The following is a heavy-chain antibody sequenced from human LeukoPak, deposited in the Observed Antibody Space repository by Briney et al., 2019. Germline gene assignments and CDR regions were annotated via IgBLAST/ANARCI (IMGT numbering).Heavy chain of an antibody. V-gene: IGHV3-33*01. CDR3: CMAAAGTINN. CDR1: GFTFSSYG. Sequence: PGGSLRLSCAASGFTFSSYGMHWVRQAPGKGLEWVAVIWYDGSNKYYADSVKGRFTISRDNSKNTLYLQMNSLRAEDTAVYYCCMAAAGTINNWGQGTLVTVSS. J-gene: IGHJ4*02. D-gene: IGHD6-13*01. CDR2: IWYDGSNK.